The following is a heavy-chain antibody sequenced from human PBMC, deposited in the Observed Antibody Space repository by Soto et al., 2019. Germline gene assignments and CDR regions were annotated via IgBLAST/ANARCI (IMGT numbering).Heavy chain of an antibody. D-gene: IGHD3-22*01. CDR3: AKEVDYYDSSGYYSPYYFDY. CDR1: GFTFSSYA. Sequence: VQLLESGGGLVQPGGSLRLSCAASGFTFSSYAMSWVRQAPGKGLEWVSAISGSGGSTYYADSVKGRFTISRDNSKNTLYLQMNSLRAEDTAVYYCAKEVDYYDSSGYYSPYYFDYWGQGTLVTVSS. J-gene: IGHJ4*02. V-gene: IGHV3-23*01. CDR2: ISGSGGST.